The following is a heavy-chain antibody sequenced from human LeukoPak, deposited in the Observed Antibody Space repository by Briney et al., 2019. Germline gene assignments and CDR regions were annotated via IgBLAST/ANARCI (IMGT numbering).Heavy chain of an antibody. CDR1: GGSFSGYY. Sequence: PSETLSLTCAVYGGSFSGYYWSWIRQPPGKGLEWIGYIYYSGSTNYNPTLKSRVTISVDTSKNQFSLKLSSVTAADTAVYYCARDLGYFDYWGQGTLVTVSP. V-gene: IGHV4-59*01. CDR2: IYYSGST. J-gene: IGHJ4*02. CDR3: ARDLGYFDY. D-gene: IGHD7-27*01.